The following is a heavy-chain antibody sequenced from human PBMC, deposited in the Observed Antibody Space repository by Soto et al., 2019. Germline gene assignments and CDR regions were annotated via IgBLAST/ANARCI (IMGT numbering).Heavy chain of an antibody. CDR3: ARDRRIVVVVAATRAWVYYGMDV. J-gene: IGHJ6*02. CDR2: ISAYNGNT. CDR1: GYTFTSYG. V-gene: IGHV1-18*01. D-gene: IGHD2-15*01. Sequence: QVQLVQSGAEVKKPGASVKVSCKASGYTFTSYGISWVRQAPGQGLEWMGWISAYNGNTNYAQKLQGRVTMTTDTSTSTAYMELRSLRFDDTAVYYCARDRRIVVVVAATRAWVYYGMDVWGQGTTVTVSS.